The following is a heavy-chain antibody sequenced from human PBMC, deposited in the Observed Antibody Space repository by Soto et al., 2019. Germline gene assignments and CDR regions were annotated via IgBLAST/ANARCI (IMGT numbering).Heavy chain of an antibody. Sequence: SETLSLTCTVSGGSISSSTYYWDWLRQPPGKGLEWIGAMYYTGNKNYNPSLESRVTMSVDTSKNQFSLKLSSVTPTDTAVYYCARRSSSSLGSLFDPWGRGILVTVSS. J-gene: IGHJ5*02. CDR2: MYYTGNK. CDR3: ARRSSSSLGSLFDP. V-gene: IGHV4-39*01. D-gene: IGHD6-6*01. CDR1: GGSISSSTYY.